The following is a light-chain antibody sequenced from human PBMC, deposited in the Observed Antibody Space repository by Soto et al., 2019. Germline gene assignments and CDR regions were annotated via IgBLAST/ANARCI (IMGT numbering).Light chain of an antibody. J-gene: IGLJ3*02. CDR2: DVS. CDR3: SSYTSSSTLWV. Sequence: QSVLTQPASVSGPPGQPITISCTGTRGDIGGYNFVSWYQQHPGKAPKRMIYDVSYRPSGVSNRFSGSKSGNTASLTISGLQAEDEAYYFCSSYTSSSTLWVFGGGTKLTVL. CDR1: RGDIGGYNF. V-gene: IGLV2-14*03.